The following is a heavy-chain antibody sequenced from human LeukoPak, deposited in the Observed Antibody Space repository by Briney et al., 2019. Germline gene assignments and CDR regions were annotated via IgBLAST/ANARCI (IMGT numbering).Heavy chain of an antibody. J-gene: IGHJ4*02. CDR3: VKDWRDESNCGGDCLQY. D-gene: IGHD2-21*02. CDR1: GFTFSAYS. Sequence: GGSLRLSCVASGFTFSAYSMTWVRQAPGKGLDCGSSISVSDGSTYYADSVRGRFTISRDNSKNTLHLHMNSLRAEDTAVYYCVKDWRDESNCGGDCLQYWGQGTLVTVSS. V-gene: IGHV3-23*01. CDR2: ISVSDGST.